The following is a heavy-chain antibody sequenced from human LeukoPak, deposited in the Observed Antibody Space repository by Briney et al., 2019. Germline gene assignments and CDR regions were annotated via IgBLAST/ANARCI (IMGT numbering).Heavy chain of an antibody. D-gene: IGHD3-22*01. Sequence: GGSLRLSCAASGFTFSSYAMSWVRQAPGKGLEWVSAISGSGGSTYYADSVKDRFTISRDNSKNTLCLQMNSLRAEDTAVYYCAKMKYYYDSSGYYYWGQGTLVTVSS. CDR3: AKMKYYYDSSGYYY. CDR1: GFTFSSYA. CDR2: ISGSGGST. J-gene: IGHJ4*02. V-gene: IGHV3-23*01.